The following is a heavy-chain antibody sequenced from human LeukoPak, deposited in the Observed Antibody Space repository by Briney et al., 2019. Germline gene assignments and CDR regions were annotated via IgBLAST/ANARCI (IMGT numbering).Heavy chain of an antibody. Sequence: GRSLRLSCAASGFTFSSYGMHWVRQAPGKGLEWVAVISYDGSNKYYADSVKGRFTISRDNSKNTLYLQMNSLRAEDTAVYYCAKGDNWNDYYYYYMDVWGKGTTVTVSS. CDR1: GFTFSSYG. CDR2: ISYDGSNK. D-gene: IGHD1-1*01. V-gene: IGHV3-30*18. CDR3: AKGDNWNDYYYYYMDV. J-gene: IGHJ6*03.